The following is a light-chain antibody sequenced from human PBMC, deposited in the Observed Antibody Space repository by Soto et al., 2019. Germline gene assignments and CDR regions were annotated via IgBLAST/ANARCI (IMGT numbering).Light chain of an antibody. CDR3: QSYDSGLVGLI. J-gene: IGLJ2*01. V-gene: IGLV1-40*01. CDR2: GHS. CDR1: TSNIGAGYD. Sequence: QSVLTQPPSVFGAPGQRVTIACTGSTSNIGAGYDVHWYRHLPGAAPKLLLSGHSHRPSGVPDRLSGSKSGTSASLAITGLQAEDEADYYCQSYDSGLVGLIFGAGTKLTVL.